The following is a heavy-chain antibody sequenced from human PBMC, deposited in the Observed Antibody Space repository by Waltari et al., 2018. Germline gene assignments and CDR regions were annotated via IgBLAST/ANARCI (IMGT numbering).Heavy chain of an antibody. Sequence: QLQLQESGPGLVKPSETLSLTCTVSGGSISSTSYYWGWIRQPPGKGLEWIGSFYYGGRTYYNPSLKSRITIAVDTSKNQFSLKLNSVTAADTAVYYWARPCCVGGGALLSLDLWGQGTLVTVSS. J-gene: IGHJ5*02. CDR2: FYYGGRT. D-gene: IGHD3-16*01. V-gene: IGHV4-39*01. CDR1: GGSISSTSYY. CDR3: ARPCCVGGGALLSLDL.